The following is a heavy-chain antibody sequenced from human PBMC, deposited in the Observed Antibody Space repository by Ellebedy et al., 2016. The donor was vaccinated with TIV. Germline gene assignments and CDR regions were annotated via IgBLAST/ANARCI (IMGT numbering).Heavy chain of an antibody. D-gene: IGHD4-17*01. V-gene: IGHV1-18*04. CDR2: ISAYNGNT. Sequence: ASVKVSXXASGYTFTSYGISWVRQAPGQGLEWMGWISAYNGNTNYAQKLQGRVTMTTDTSTSTVYMELSSLRSEDTAVYYCARDWTVTTYDAFDIWGQGTMVTVSS. CDR1: GYTFTSYG. CDR3: ARDWTVTTYDAFDI. J-gene: IGHJ3*02.